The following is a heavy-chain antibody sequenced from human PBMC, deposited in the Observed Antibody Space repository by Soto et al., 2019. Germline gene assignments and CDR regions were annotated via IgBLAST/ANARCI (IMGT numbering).Heavy chain of an antibody. D-gene: IGHD6-13*01. CDR1: GGSISSGDYY. J-gene: IGHJ4*02. CDR2: IYYSGST. V-gene: IGHV4-30-4*01. CDR3: ASRHSSPYFDY. Sequence: QVQLQESGPGLVKPSQTLSLTCTVSGGSISSGDYYWSWIRQPPGKGLEWIGSIYYSGSTYYNPSPTXRXTXSXXTSKNQFPLKLNSVTAADTAVYYCASRHSSPYFDYWGQGTLVTVSS.